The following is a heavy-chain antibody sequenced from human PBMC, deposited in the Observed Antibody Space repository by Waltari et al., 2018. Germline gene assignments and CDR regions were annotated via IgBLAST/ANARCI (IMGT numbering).Heavy chain of an antibody. CDR3: ARASYSTSLPMGY. CDR1: GFSFSSYW. J-gene: IGHJ4*02. D-gene: IGHD6-6*01. V-gene: IGHV3-74*01. Sequence: EVQLVESGGGLVQPGGSLRLSCAASGFSFSSYWMPWVRQAAGKGLGWVSHINSDGEDQGYADTGKGRFTISGDNVKRTRYLQRNSLRAEDTAVYYCARASYSTSLPMGYWGQGTLVTVSS. CDR2: INSDGEDQ.